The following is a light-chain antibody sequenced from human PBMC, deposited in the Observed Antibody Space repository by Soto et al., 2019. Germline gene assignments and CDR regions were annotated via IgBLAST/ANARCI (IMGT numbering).Light chain of an antibody. CDR2: EVS. CDR1: SSDVGGYNL. V-gene: IGLV2-23*02. J-gene: IGLJ1*01. Sequence: QSALTQPASVSGSPGQSITISCTGTSSDVGGYNLVSWYQQHPGKAPKLMIYEVSKRPSGVSNRFSGSKSGNTASLTISGLQAEDEADYYSCSYAGSSTPYVFGTGTKVTVL. CDR3: CSYAGSSTPYV.